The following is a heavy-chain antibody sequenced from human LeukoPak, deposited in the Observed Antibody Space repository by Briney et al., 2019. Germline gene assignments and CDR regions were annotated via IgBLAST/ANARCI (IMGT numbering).Heavy chain of an antibody. Sequence: GGSLRLSCAASGFTFSSYAMHWVRQAPGKGLVWVSHINSDGSWTSYADSVKGRFTISKDNAKNTVYLQMTSLRAEDTAVYYCVSFYETYWGRGTLVTVSS. J-gene: IGHJ4*02. D-gene: IGHD2/OR15-2a*01. CDR2: INSDGSWT. CDR3: VSFYETY. V-gene: IGHV3-74*01. CDR1: GFTFSSYA.